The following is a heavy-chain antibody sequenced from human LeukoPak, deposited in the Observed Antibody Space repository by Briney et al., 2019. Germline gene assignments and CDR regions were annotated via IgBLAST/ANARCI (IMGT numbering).Heavy chain of an antibody. Sequence: TLSLTRTVSGGSISSGGYYWSWIRQHPGKGLEWIGYIYYSGSTYYNPSLKSRVTISVDTSKDQFSLKLSSVTAADTAVYYCARDRRTGETDYWGQGTLVTVSS. D-gene: IGHD1-1*01. CDR3: ARDRRTGETDY. V-gene: IGHV4-31*03. J-gene: IGHJ4*02. CDR2: IYYSGST. CDR1: GGSISSGGYY.